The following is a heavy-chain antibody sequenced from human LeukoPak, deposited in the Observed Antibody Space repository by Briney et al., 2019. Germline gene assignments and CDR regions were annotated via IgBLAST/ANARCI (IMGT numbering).Heavy chain of an antibody. J-gene: IGHJ4*02. V-gene: IGHV3-21*01. Sequence: GGSLRLSCAVSGFTFSNYVMIWVRQAPGKGPEWVSSISSSSSYIYYADSVKGRFTISRDNAKNSLYLQMNSLRAEDTAVYYCARDLDELEVRGFDYWGQGTLVTVSS. CDR2: ISSSSSYI. D-gene: IGHD1-1*01. CDR3: ARDLDELEVRGFDY. CDR1: GFTFSNYV.